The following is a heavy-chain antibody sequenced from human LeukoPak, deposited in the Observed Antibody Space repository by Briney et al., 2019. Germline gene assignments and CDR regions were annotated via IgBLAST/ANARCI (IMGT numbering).Heavy chain of an antibody. CDR2: IIPIFGIA. CDR1: VGTFSSYA. CDR3: ASPGRIEHGMDV. D-gene: IGHD5-18*01. Sequence: ASVKVSCKASVGTFSSYAISWVRQAPGQGLEWMGRIIPIFGIANYAQKFQGRVTITADKSTSTAYTELSSLRSEDTAVYYCASPGRIEHGMDVWGQGTTVTVSS. J-gene: IGHJ6*02. V-gene: IGHV1-69*04.